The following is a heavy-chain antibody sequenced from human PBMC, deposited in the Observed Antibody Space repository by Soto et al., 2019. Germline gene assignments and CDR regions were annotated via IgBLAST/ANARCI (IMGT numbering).Heavy chain of an antibody. D-gene: IGHD3-3*01. CDR2: ISGSDGKT. CDR1: GFSFGSYA. V-gene: IGHV3-23*01. J-gene: IGHJ4*02. CDR3: ARWSYLDY. Sequence: PGVSLRLSCAASGFSFGSYALSWVRQAPGKGLEWVSTISGSDGKTFYADSVKGRFSISRDTSQSTLYLQMNSLRADDTAMYYCARWSYLDYWGQGTRFTVSS.